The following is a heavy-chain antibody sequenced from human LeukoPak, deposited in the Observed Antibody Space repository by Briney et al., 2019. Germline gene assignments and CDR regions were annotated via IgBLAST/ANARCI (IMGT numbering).Heavy chain of an antibody. CDR2: INHSGST. J-gene: IGHJ4*02. V-gene: IGHV4-34*01. CDR3: ARTYYDSPRRDY. CDR1: GFTFDDYG. Sequence: GSLRLSCAASGFTFDDYGMSWVRQAPGKGLEWIGEINHSGSTNYNPSLKSRVTISVDTSKNQFSLELSSVTATDTAVYYCARTYYDSPRRDYWGQGTLVTVSS. D-gene: IGHD3-22*01.